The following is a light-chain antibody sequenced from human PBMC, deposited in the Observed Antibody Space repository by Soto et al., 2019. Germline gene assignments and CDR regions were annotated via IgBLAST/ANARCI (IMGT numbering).Light chain of an antibody. Sequence: SYELPQPPSVSVAPGKTARITCGGNNIGSKSVHWYQQKPGQAPVLVIYYDRDRPSGIPERFSGSNSGNTATLTSSSVEAGDEADYYCQVWDSSSDHPVFGGGTMLTVL. CDR1: NIGSKS. V-gene: IGLV3-21*04. CDR2: YDR. CDR3: QVWDSSSDHPV. J-gene: IGLJ2*01.